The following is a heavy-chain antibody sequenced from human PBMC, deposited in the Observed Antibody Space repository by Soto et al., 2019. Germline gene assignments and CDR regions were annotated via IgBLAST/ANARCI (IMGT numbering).Heavy chain of an antibody. CDR1: GFTFSSYW. CDR2: INSDGSST. Sequence: EVQLVESGGGLVQPGGSLRLSCAASGFTFSSYWMHWVRQAPGKGLVWVSRINSDGSSTSYADSVKGRFTISRDNAKNTQYLQMNSLRAEDTAVYYCARDLAIGDCSSTSCPNYYCYGMDVWGQGTTVTVSS. V-gene: IGHV3-74*01. J-gene: IGHJ6*02. D-gene: IGHD2-2*01. CDR3: ARDLAIGDCSSTSCPNYYCYGMDV.